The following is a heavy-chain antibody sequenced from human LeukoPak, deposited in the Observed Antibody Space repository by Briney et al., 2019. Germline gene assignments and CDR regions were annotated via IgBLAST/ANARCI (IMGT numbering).Heavy chain of an antibody. CDR1: GGSISSYY. V-gene: IGHV4-59*08. J-gene: IGHJ3*02. Sequence: SETLSLTCTVSGGSISSYYWSWIRQPPGKGLECIGYIYNSGSTNYNPSLKSRVSISVDTSKNQFSLKLSSVTAADTAVYYCARSAIDAFDIWGQGTMITVSS. CDR3: ARSAIDAFDI. D-gene: IGHD6-25*01. CDR2: IYNSGST.